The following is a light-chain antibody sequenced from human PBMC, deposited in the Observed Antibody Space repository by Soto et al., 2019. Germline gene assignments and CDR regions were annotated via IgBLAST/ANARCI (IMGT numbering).Light chain of an antibody. CDR1: QGISSY. J-gene: IGKJ2*01. V-gene: IGKV1-39*01. CDR2: DAS. CDR3: QQSYRTPYT. Sequence: DIQMTQSPSSLSASVGDRVTITCRPSQGISSYLVWYQQRQGRAPKLLIYDASSLLSGVPSRFSGSGSGTDFTLTISNLQPEDFATYYCQQSYRTPYTFGQGTKLE.